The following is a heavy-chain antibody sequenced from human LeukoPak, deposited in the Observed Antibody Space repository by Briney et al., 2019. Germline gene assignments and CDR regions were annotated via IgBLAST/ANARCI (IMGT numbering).Heavy chain of an antibody. Sequence: GGSLRLSCEVSGFPFTLYNMNWVRQAPGKGLEWLSYISSSTNTIYYADSVKGRFTISRDNAKNSLYLQMNGLGAEDTAVYYCARELNGYGYYFFDYWGQGTLVTVSS. CDR3: ARELNGYGYYFFDY. J-gene: IGHJ4*02. V-gene: IGHV3-48*04. CDR1: GFPFTLYN. CDR2: ISSSTNTI. D-gene: IGHD3-16*01.